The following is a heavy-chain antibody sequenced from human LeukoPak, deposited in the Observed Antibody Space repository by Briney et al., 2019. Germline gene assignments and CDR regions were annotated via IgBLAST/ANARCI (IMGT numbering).Heavy chain of an antibody. CDR1: GGSISSGSYY. Sequence: PSQTLSLTCTVSGGSISSGSYYWSWIRQPAGKGLEWIGRMYTSGSANYNPSPKTRVTIQVGTSKKPFSLKLSSVTAADTAVYYCARESITIFGVVIIEYYYYYMDVWGKGTTVTVSS. D-gene: IGHD3-3*01. J-gene: IGHJ6*03. CDR2: MYTSGSA. CDR3: ARESITIFGVVIIEYYYYYMDV. V-gene: IGHV4-61*02.